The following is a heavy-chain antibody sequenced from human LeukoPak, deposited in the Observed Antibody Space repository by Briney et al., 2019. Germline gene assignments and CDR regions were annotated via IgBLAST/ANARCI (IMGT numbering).Heavy chain of an antibody. Sequence: GGSLRLSCAASGFTLSSFSMHWVRQSPGRGLEYVSAINYKGGTTYYADSVKGRFTISRDNSKNTLYLQMASLRDEDMAVYYCARDSPYSGNYSPIDYWGQGTLVTLSS. D-gene: IGHD1-26*01. V-gene: IGHV3-64*02. CDR3: ARDSPYSGNYSPIDY. CDR2: INYKGGTT. CDR1: GFTLSSFS. J-gene: IGHJ4*02.